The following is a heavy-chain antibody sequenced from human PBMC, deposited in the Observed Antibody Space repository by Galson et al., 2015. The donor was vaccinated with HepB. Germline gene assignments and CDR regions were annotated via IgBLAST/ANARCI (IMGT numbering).Heavy chain of an antibody. V-gene: IGHV4-39*01. CDR3: ARLVLRRAPPLYSGDPPLNYFNL. CDR1: GDSISNNYYS. J-gene: IGHJ4*02. CDR2: FNFIGRD. D-gene: IGHD4-17*01. Sequence: ETLSLTCSVSGDSISNNYYSWSWIRQPPGRGLEWIANFNFIGRDYFNPSLRSRTTISAATPNNRISLNLNAVTAADTAIYYCARLVLRRAPPLYSGDPPLNYFNLWGQGTLVTVSS.